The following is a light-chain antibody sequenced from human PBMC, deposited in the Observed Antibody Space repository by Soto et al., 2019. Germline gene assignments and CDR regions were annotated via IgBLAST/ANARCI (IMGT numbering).Light chain of an antibody. Sequence: EIVMTQSPGTLSVSPGERATLSCRASQSLGSNLAWYQQKPGQAPRLLIYGASTRATGIPARFSGSGSGTEFTLNISSLQSEDFAVYYCQQYNNWRVTFGQGTKVDIK. CDR2: GAS. J-gene: IGKJ1*01. CDR1: QSLGSN. CDR3: QQYNNWRVT. V-gene: IGKV3-15*01.